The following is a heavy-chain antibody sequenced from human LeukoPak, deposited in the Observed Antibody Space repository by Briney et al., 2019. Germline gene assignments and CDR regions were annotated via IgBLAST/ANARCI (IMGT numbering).Heavy chain of an antibody. CDR2: IIPIFGTA. J-gene: IGHJ4*02. CDR3: ARDLTRYGSGSYSCFD. CDR1: GGTFSSYA. V-gene: IGHV1-69*13. D-gene: IGHD3-10*01. Sequence: ASVKVSCKASGGTFSSYAISWVRQAPGQGLEWMGGIIPIFGTANYAQKFQGRVTITADESTSTAYMELSSLRSEDTAVYYCARDLTRYGSGSYSCFDWGQGTLVTVSS.